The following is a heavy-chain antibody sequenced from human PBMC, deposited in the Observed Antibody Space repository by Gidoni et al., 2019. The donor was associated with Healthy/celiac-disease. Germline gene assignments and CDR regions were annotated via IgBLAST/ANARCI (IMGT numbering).Heavy chain of an antibody. CDR3: AREGDYLGWFEP. CDR2: IYHSGST. D-gene: IGHD4-17*01. Sequence: QVQLQASGPGLVKPSDTLSLTCTVSGCSMSSYYWSWILQPPGKGLEWIGYIYHSGSTNDKPSLKRRVTISVDTSKNQFSLKLNSVTAADTAVYYCAREGDYLGWFEPWGQGTLVTVSS. J-gene: IGHJ5*02. V-gene: IGHV4-59*01. CDR1: GCSMSSYY.